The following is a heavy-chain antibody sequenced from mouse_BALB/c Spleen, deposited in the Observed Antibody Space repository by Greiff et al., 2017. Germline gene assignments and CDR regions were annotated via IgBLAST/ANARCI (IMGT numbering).Heavy chain of an antibody. V-gene: IGHV1-4*01. CDR3: ARGKYDYDETFAY. J-gene: IGHJ3*01. Sequence: VQLQQSGAELARPGASVKMSCKASGYTFTSYTMHWVKQRPGQGLEWIGYINPSSGYTNYNQKFKDKATLTADKSSSTAYMQLSSLTSEDSAVYYCARGKYDYDETFAYWGQGTLVTVSA. CDR2: INPSSGYT. D-gene: IGHD2-4*01. CDR1: GYTFTSYT.